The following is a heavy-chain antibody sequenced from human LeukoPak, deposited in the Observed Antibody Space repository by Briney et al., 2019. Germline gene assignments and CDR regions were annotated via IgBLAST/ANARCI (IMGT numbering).Heavy chain of an antibody. Sequence: ASVKVSCKVSGHTLNELSMHWVRQPPGQGLEWMGWINPNSGGTNYAQKFQGRVTMTRDTSISTAYMELSRLRSDDTAVYYCARSSGYSYGKKYYFDYWGQGTLVTVSS. CDR3: ARSSGYSYGKKYYFDY. D-gene: IGHD5-18*01. CDR2: INPNSGGT. J-gene: IGHJ4*02. CDR1: GHTLNELS. V-gene: IGHV1-2*02.